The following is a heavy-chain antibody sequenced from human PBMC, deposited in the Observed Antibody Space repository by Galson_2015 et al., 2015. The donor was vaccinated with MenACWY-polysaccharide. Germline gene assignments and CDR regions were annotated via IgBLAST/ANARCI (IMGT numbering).Heavy chain of an antibody. CDR2: IKKDGSEK. J-gene: IGHJ6*02. V-gene: IGHV3-7*01. CDR3: ARGHYGMDV. CDR1: GFTFKNYW. Sequence: SLRLSCAVSGFTFKNYWMSWVRQAPGKGLEWVANIKKDGSEKYCVDSVKGRFTISRDNGRSPLYLQMNGLRAEDTAVYYCARGHYGMDVWCQGTTVTVS.